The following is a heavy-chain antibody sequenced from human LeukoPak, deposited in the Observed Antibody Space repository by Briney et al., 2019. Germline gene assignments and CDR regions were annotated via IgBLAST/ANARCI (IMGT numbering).Heavy chain of an antibody. CDR3: ARVGGWEPKLHGVTFDY. CDR1: GGSINSYS. Sequence: SETLSLTCTVSGGSINSYSWSWIRQPPGNGLEWIGNIYYSGSSKYNPSLRSRVTISVDTSKNQFSLKLSSVTAADTAVYFCARVGGWEPKLHGVTFDYLGQGTLVTVSS. CDR2: IYYSGSS. D-gene: IGHD1-26*01. V-gene: IGHV4-59*01. J-gene: IGHJ4*02.